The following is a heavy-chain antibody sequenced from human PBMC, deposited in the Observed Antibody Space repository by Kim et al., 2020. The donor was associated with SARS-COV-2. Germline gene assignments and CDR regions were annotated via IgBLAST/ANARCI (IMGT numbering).Heavy chain of an antibody. D-gene: IGHD2-15*01. CDR3: ARENCSGGSCSFDP. V-gene: IGHV1-2*02. J-gene: IGHJ5*02. Sequence: AQKCQGRVTMTRDTSISTAYMELSRLRSDDTAVYYCARENCSGGSCSFDPWGQGTLVTVSS.